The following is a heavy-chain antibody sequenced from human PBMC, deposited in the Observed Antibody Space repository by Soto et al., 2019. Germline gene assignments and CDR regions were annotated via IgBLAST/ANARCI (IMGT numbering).Heavy chain of an antibody. Sequence: GGSLRLSCAASGFTVSSNYMSWVRQAPGKGLEWVSVIYSGGSTYYADSVKGRFTISRDNSKNTLYLQMNSLRAEDTAVYYCARGYCSGGSCSLAEPNYYYYYGMDVWGQGTTVTSP. J-gene: IGHJ6*02. CDR2: IYSGGST. CDR1: GFTVSSNY. D-gene: IGHD2-15*01. CDR3: ARGYCSGGSCSLAEPNYYYYYGMDV. V-gene: IGHV3-66*01.